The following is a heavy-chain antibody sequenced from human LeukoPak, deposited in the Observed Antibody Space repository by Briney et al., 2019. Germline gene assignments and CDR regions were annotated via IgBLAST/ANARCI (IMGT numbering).Heavy chain of an antibody. V-gene: IGHV1-2*02. Sequence: ASVKVSCKASGYIFTSYIMNWVRQAPGQGLEWMGWINPNSGGTNYAQKFQGRVTMTRDTSISTAYMELSRLRSDDTAVYYCASLVAAAGTRFDYWGQGTLVTVSS. CDR3: ASLVAAAGTRFDY. D-gene: IGHD6-13*01. J-gene: IGHJ4*02. CDR1: GYIFTSYI. CDR2: INPNSGGT.